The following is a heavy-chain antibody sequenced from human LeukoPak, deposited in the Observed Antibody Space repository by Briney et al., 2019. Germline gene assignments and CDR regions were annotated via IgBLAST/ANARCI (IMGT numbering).Heavy chain of an antibody. Sequence: GASVKVSCKASGYTFTSYGISWVRQAPGQGLEWMGWISAYNGNTNYAQKLQGRVTMTTDTSTSTAYMELRSLRSDDTAVYYCARVERYYDSSGPEGYYYYYGMDVWGQGTTVTVSS. CDR3: ARVERYYDSSGPEGYYYYYGMDV. CDR1: GYTFTSYG. J-gene: IGHJ6*02. CDR2: ISAYNGNT. V-gene: IGHV1-18*01. D-gene: IGHD3-22*01.